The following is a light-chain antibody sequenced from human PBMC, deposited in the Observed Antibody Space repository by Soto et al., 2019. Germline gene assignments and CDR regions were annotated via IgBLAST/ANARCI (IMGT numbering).Light chain of an antibody. Sequence: EIVLTQSPGTLSLSPGERATLSCRASQSVSSSYLAWYQQKPGQAPRLLIYGGSSRATGIPDRFSGSGSRTGFTLTFRRLEPEDFAVYYCQQDGSSPLTCGGWNKVKIK. J-gene: IGKJ4*01. CDR1: QSVSSSY. CDR2: GGS. CDR3: QQDGSSPLT. V-gene: IGKV3-20*01.